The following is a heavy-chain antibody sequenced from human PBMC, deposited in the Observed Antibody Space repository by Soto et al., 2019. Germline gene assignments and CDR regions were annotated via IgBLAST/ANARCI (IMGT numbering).Heavy chain of an antibody. D-gene: IGHD2-15*01. CDR2: ISGTSDYI. CDR3: ARDHRYCSGSSCRPYYYYYGMDV. J-gene: IGHJ6*02. CDR1: GFTLSSYS. Sequence: GGSLRLCCAASGFTLSSYSMNWVRQAPGRGLEWVAAISGTSDYIYYADSVKGRFTISRDNAKTSLYIQMNSLRAEDTAVYYCARDHRYCSGSSCRPYYYYYGMDVWDQGTTVTVSS. V-gene: IGHV3-21*01.